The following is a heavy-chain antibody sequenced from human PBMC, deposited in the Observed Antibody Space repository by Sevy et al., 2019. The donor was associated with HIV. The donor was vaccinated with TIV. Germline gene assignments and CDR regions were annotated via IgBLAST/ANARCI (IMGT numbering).Heavy chain of an antibody. J-gene: IGHJ6*02. CDR2: ISHDGINE. D-gene: IGHD1-26*01. CDR3: ANAYSGSYSHSYLYALDV. Sequence: GGSLRLSCIGSGFSFSYYGIHWVRQSPGKGLDWVALISHDGINEYYADSVKGRFTIPRANSKNTVYLEMNSLRNEETAIYFCANAYSGSYSHSYLYALDVWGQGTTVTVSS. V-gene: IGHV3-30*18. CDR1: GFSFSYYG.